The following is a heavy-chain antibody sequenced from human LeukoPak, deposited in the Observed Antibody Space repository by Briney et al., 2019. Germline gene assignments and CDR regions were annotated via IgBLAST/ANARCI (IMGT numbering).Heavy chain of an antibody. CDR3: VVVVARFDP. D-gene: IGHD2-15*01. Sequence: GGSLRLSCETSGFIFSNCWMTWVRQAPGKGLEWVSYISSSSSTIYYADSVKGRFTISRDNAKSSLYLQMNSLRAEDTAVYYCVVVVARFDPWGQGTLVTVSS. J-gene: IGHJ5*02. CDR2: ISSSSSTI. V-gene: IGHV3-48*04. CDR1: GFIFSNCW.